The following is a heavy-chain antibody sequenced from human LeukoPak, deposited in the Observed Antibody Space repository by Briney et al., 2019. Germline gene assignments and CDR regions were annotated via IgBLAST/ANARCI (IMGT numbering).Heavy chain of an antibody. CDR2: ISSSSSYI. D-gene: IGHD3-22*01. V-gene: IGHV3-21*01. CDR1: GFTFSSYS. Sequence: GGSLRLSCAASGFTFSSYSMNWVRQAPGKGLEWVSSISSSSSYIYYADSVKGRFTISRDNAKNSLYLQMNSLRAEDTAVYYCARSITMIVVVIGWFDPWGQGTLVTVSS. J-gene: IGHJ5*02. CDR3: ARSITMIVVVIGWFDP.